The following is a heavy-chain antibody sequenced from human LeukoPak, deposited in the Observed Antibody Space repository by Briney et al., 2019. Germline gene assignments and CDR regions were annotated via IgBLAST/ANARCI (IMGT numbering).Heavy chain of an antibody. J-gene: IGHJ4*02. CDR3: ARDRGYSYGLFDY. CDR2: INPNSGGT. D-gene: IGHD5-18*01. Sequence: ASVKVSCKVSGYTFTGYYMHWVRQAPGQGLEWMGWINPNSGGTNYAQKFQGRVTMTRDTSISTAYMELSRLRSDDTAVYYCARDRGYSYGLFDYWGQGTLVTVSS. CDR1: GYTFTGYY. V-gene: IGHV1-2*02.